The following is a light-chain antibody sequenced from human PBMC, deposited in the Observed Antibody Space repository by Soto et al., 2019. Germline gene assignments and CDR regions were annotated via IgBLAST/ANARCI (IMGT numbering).Light chain of an antibody. CDR1: QSVNNN. Sequence: EIVMTQSPATLSVSPGERATLSCRASQSVNNNLAWYQQKRGQAPRLLIYGASTTATGISARFSGSGSETEFTLTIGSLQSEDFAIYYCQQYNSWPHTFGGGTKVEIK. J-gene: IGKJ4*01. CDR3: QQYNSWPHT. CDR2: GAS. V-gene: IGKV3-15*01.